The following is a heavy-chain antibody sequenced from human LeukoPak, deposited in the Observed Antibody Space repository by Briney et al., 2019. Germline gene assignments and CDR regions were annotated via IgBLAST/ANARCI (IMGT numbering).Heavy chain of an antibody. Sequence: PSETLSLTCAVYGGSFSGYYWSWIRQPPGKGLEWIGEINHSGSTNYNPSLKSRVTISVDTSKNQFSLKLSSVTAADTAVYYCARVGQGQANNWFDPWGQGTLVTVSS. D-gene: IGHD3-10*01. CDR2: INHSGST. J-gene: IGHJ5*02. CDR3: ARVGQGQANNWFDP. V-gene: IGHV4-34*01. CDR1: GGSFSGYY.